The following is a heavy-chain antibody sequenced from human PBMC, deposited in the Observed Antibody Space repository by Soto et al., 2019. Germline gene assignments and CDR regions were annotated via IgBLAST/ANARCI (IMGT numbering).Heavy chain of an antibody. CDR1: GYTLTELS. CDR3: ATREINHDGAFDI. V-gene: IGHV1-24*01. CDR2: FDPEDGET. Sequence: ASVKVSCKVSGYTLTELSMHWVRQAPGKGLEWMGGFDPEDGETIYAQKFQGRVTMTEDTSTDTAYMEQSSLRSEDTAVYYCATREINHDGAFDIWGQGTMVTVSS. D-gene: IGHD3-3*01. J-gene: IGHJ3*02.